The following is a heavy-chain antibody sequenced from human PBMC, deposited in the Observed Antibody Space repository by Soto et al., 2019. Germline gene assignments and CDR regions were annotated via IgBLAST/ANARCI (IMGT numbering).Heavy chain of an antibody. J-gene: IGHJ4*02. CDR1: GFTFSSYA. CDR3: AKESPYYDSSGYYYFLGY. CDR2: ISGSGGST. V-gene: IGHV3-23*01. D-gene: IGHD3-22*01. Sequence: SGGSLRLSCAASGFTFSSYAMSWVRQAPGKGLEWVSAISGSGGSTYYADSVKGRFTISRDNSKNTLYLQMNSLRAEDAAVYYCAKESPYYDSSGYYYFLGYWGQGTLVTVSS.